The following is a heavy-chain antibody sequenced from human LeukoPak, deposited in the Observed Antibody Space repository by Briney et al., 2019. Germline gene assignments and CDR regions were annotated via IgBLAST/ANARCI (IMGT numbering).Heavy chain of an antibody. CDR1: GYTLTELS. CDR3: ARDHFRGDGGYHYYYMDV. CDR2: ISAYNGNT. J-gene: IGHJ6*03. V-gene: IGHV1-18*01. Sequence: ASVKVSCKVPGYTLTELSMHWVRQAPGQGLEWMGWISAYNGNTNYAQKLQGRVTMTTDTSTSTAYMELRSLRSDDTAVYYCARDHFRGDGGYHYYYMDVWGKGTTVTISS. D-gene: IGHD3-10*01.